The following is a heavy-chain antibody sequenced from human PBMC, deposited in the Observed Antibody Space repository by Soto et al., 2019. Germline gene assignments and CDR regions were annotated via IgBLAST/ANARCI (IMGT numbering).Heavy chain of an antibody. J-gene: IGHJ6*03. CDR2: MNPNSGNT. CDR3: ARTIVLMVYGNYMDV. CDR1: GYTFTSYD. Sequence: ASVKVSCKASGYTFTSYDINWVRQATGQGLEWMGWMNPNSGNTGYAQKFQGRVTMTRNTSISTAYMELSSLRSEDTAVYYCARTIVLMVYGNYMDVWGKGTTVTVSS. D-gene: IGHD2-8*01. V-gene: IGHV1-8*01.